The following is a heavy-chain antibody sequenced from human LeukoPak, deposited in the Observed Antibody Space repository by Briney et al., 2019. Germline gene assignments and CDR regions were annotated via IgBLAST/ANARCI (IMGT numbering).Heavy chain of an antibody. Sequence: GGSLRLSCAASGFTFSSYWMSWVRQAPGKGLEWVANIKQDGSEKYYVDSVKGRFTISRDNPKNSLYLKMNSRRAENTDDCARGTSGRNAFGYWGQGTLVTVSS. CDR3: GTSGRNAFGY. CDR1: GFTFSSYW. D-gene: IGHD4-23*01. CDR2: IKQDGSEK. J-gene: IGHJ4*02. V-gene: IGHV3-7*04.